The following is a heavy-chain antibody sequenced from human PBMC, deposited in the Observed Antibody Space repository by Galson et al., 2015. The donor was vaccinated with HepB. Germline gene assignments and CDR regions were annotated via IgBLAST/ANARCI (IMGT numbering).Heavy chain of an antibody. CDR3: ARTRGYCSGGSCYSLSLDY. Sequence: SLRLSCAASGFTFSSYAMHWVRQAPGKGLEWVAVISYDGSNKYYADSVKGRFTISRDNSKNTLYLQMNSLRAEDTAVYYCARTRGYCSGGSCYSLSLDYWGQGTLVTVSS. J-gene: IGHJ4*02. CDR1: GFTFSSYA. CDR2: ISYDGSNK. V-gene: IGHV3-30*04. D-gene: IGHD2-15*01.